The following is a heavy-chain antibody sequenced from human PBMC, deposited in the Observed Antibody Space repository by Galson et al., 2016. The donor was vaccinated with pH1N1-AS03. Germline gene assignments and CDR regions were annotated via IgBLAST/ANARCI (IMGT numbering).Heavy chain of an antibody. CDR1: GFTFSTYS. CDR2: IGSGGIPI. Sequence: SLRLSCATSGFTFSTYSMDWVRQAPGRGLEWVSFIGSGGIPIYYADSVKGRFTASRDNARNSVYLQMNSLRDEDTAVYYCARGWLENTFDIWGQGTMVTVSS. V-gene: IGHV3-48*02. J-gene: IGHJ3*02. CDR3: ARGWLENTFDI. D-gene: IGHD5-24*01.